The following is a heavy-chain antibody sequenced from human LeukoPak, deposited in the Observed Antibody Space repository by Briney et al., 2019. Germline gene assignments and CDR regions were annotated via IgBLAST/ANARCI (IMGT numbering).Heavy chain of an antibody. Sequence: HPGGSLRLSCSTSGFSFTTYGMHWVRQAPGKGLEWVAFISYDGGKRYFADSVKGRFSISRDNSASALFLDIDSLRTEDTAVYFCAKGLRWFGNFYFNFFDHWGQGILVTVSS. D-gene: IGHD3-10*01. V-gene: IGHV3-30*18. CDR1: GFSFTTYG. CDR3: AKGLRWFGNFYFNFFDH. J-gene: IGHJ4*02. CDR2: ISYDGGKR.